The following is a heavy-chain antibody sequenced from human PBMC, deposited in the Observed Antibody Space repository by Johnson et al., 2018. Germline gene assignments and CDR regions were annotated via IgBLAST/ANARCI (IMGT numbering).Heavy chain of an antibody. CDR3: ARVMVAGYGMDV. V-gene: IGHV1-69*01. D-gene: IGHD3-10*01. J-gene: IGHJ6*02. Sequence: AQGLEWMGGIIPIFGTANYAQKFQGRVTITADESTSTAYMELSSLRSEDTALYYCARVMVAGYGMDVWGQGTTVTVSS. CDR2: IIPIFGTA.